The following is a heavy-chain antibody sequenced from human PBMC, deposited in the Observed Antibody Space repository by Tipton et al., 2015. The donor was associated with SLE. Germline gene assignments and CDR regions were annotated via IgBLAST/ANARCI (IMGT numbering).Heavy chain of an antibody. V-gene: IGHV4-4*01. CDR2: VHHTGGN. CDR1: GLSMTTRPW. J-gene: IGHJ5*02. D-gene: IGHD3-22*01. Sequence: TLSLTCSVAGLSMTTRPWWTWVRQPPGKGLEWVGEVHHTGGNNYNPSLRSRVTTSMDTSKSQFSLTLKSVTAADTAVYFCARGELIEGFDPWGQGTLVTVAA. CDR3: ARGELIEGFDP.